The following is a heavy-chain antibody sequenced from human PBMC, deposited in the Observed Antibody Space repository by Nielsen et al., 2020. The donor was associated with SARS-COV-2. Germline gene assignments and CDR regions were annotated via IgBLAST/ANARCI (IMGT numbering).Heavy chain of an antibody. J-gene: IGHJ5*02. CDR1: NGSISSGDYY. CDR3: ARRGPLPNWFDP. Sequence: SETLSLTCTVSNGSISSGDYYWTWIRQHPGKGLEWIAYVFNSGSSHYNPSLKSRATISLDTSKNQFSLKLNSVTAADTAVYYCARRGPLPNWFDPWGQGTLVTVSS. V-gene: IGHV4-31*03. CDR2: VFNSGSS.